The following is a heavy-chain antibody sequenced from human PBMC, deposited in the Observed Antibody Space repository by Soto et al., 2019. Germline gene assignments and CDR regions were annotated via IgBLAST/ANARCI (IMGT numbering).Heavy chain of an antibody. J-gene: IGHJ4*02. Sequence: ASVAVCCAASGYTFTSYAMHWVRQAPGQRLEWMGWINAGNGNRKYSQKFQGRVTITRDTSASTAYMELSSLRSEDKAVYYCARDSPPSDYWGQGTLVTVSS. CDR1: GYTFTSYA. V-gene: IGHV1-3*01. CDR3: ARDSPPSDY. CDR2: INAGNGNR.